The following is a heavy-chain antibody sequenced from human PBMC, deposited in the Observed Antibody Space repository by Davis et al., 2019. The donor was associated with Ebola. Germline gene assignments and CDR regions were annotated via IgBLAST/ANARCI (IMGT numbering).Heavy chain of an antibody. CDR3: ARHGVTPYSSSWYGWFDP. D-gene: IGHD6-13*01. CDR2: IYYSGST. J-gene: IGHJ5*02. V-gene: IGHV4-39*01. Sequence: PSETLSLTCTVSGGSISSSSYYWGWIRQPPGKGLEWIGSIYYSGSTYYNPSLKSRVTISVDTSKNQFSLKLSSVTAADTAVYYCARHGVTPYSSSWYGWFDPWGQGTLVTVSS. CDR1: GGSISSSSYY.